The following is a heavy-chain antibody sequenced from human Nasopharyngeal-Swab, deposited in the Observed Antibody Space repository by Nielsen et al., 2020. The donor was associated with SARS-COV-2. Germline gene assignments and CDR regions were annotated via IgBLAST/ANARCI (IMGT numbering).Heavy chain of an antibody. CDR1: GFTFSSYW. J-gene: IGHJ2*01. D-gene: IGHD6-19*01. V-gene: IGHV3-13*01. Sequence: GESLKISCAASGFTFSSYWMHWVRQATGKGLEWVSAIGTAGDTYYPGSVKGRFTISRENAKNSLYLQMNSLRAGDTAVYYCARTGAGTPYWYFDLWGRGTLVTVSS. CDR3: ARTGAGTPYWYFDL. CDR2: IGTAGDT.